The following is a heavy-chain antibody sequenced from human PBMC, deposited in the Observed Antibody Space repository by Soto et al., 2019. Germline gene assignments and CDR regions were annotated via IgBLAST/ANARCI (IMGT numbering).Heavy chain of an antibody. V-gene: IGHV4-39*01. CDR2: IYYSGST. J-gene: IGHJ4*02. D-gene: IGHD3-9*01. CDR1: GGSISSSSYY. Sequence: SETLSLTCTVSGGSISSSSYYWGWIRQPPGKGLEWIGSIYYSGSTYYNPSLKSRVTISVDTSKNQFSLKLSSVTAADTAVYYCARQEALRYFDWLYYFDYWGQGTLVTVSS. CDR3: ARQEALRYFDWLYYFDY.